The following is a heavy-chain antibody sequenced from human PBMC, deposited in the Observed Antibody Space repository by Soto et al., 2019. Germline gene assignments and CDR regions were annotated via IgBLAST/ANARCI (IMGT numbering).Heavy chain of an antibody. CDR2: ISCDGSEK. CDR1: GFTFSSYG. V-gene: IGHV3-30*18. J-gene: IGHJ4*02. Sequence: QVQLVESGGGVVQPGRSLRLSCAASGFTFSSYGMHWVRQAPGKGLEWVAVISCDGSEKFYADSVKGRFTISRDSSKNTVDLKMNSLRAEDAAVYDCVKDRRWLRLGFDYWGQGTLVTVSS. CDR3: VKDRRWLRLGFDY. D-gene: IGHD5-12*01.